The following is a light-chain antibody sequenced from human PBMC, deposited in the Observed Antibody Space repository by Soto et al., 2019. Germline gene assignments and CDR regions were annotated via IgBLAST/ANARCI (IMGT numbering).Light chain of an antibody. CDR2: KSN. CDR1: SSNIGSNT. Sequence: QPVLTQPPSASATPGQRVTISCSGSSSNIGSNTVNWYQQLPGTAPKLLIYKSNQRPSGVPDRFSGSKSGTSASLAISGLQSEDEADYYCAVWDDSLNGRVFGGGTKLTVL. J-gene: IGLJ3*02. CDR3: AVWDDSLNGRV. V-gene: IGLV1-44*01.